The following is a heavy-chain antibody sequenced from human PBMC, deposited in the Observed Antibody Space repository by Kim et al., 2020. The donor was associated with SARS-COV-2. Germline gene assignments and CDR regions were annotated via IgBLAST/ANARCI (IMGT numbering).Heavy chain of an antibody. CDR3: ARGWSIAAAGVIRGGNWFDP. J-gene: IGHJ5*02. V-gene: IGHV4-34*01. CDR2: INHSGST. CDR1: GGSFSGYY. D-gene: IGHD6-13*01. Sequence: SETLFLTCTVYGGSFSGYYWSWIRQPPGKGLEWIGEINHSGSTNYNPSLKSRVTISVDTSKNQFSLKLSSVTAADTAVYYCARGWSIAAAGVIRGGNWFDPWGQGTLVTVSS.